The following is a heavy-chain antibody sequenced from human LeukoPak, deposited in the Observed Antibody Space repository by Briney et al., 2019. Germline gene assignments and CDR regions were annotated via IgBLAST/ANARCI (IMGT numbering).Heavy chain of an antibody. CDR3: YYDSSGYKY. V-gene: IGHV4-31*09. CDR1: GGSISSGGYY. Sequence: PSETLSLTCTVSGGSISSGGYYWSWIRQHPGKGLEWIGYIYYSGSTYYNPSLKSRVTISVDRSKNQFSLKLSSVTAADTAVYYSYYDSSGYKYWGQGTLVTVSS. CDR2: IYYSGST. D-gene: IGHD3-22*01. J-gene: IGHJ1*01.